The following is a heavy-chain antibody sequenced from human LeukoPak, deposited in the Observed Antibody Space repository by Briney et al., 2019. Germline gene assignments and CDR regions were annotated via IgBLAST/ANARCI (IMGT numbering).Heavy chain of an antibody. CDR2: IYYSGST. CDR1: GGSISSYY. CDR3: ARGRIAARPDY. J-gene: IGHJ4*02. V-gene: IGHV4-59*01. D-gene: IGHD6-6*01. Sequence: PSETLSLTCTVSGGSISSYYWSWIRQPPGKGLEWIGYIYYSGSTNYNPSLESRVTISVDTSKNQFSLKLSSVTAADTAVYYCARGRIAARPDYWGQGTLVTVSS.